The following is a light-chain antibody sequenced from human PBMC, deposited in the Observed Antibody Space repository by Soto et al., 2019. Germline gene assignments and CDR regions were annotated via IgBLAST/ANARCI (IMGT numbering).Light chain of an antibody. CDR1: QFIDSY. CDR3: QQRHSIPWT. Sequence: DIQLTQAPTSLSASVGDRFTIACPASQFIDSYLNWYQQKPGKXPKXXIYAASNLQSGVPSTFSANVSGTDGTLNIGRLKTEDGATDEGQQRHSIPWTFGQGTKVEI. CDR2: AAS. J-gene: IGKJ1*01. V-gene: IGKV1-39*01.